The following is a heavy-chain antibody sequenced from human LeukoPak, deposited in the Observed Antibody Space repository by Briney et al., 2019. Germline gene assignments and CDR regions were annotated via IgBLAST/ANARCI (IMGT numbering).Heavy chain of an antibody. CDR1: GYRFTSYW. CDR3: ARDRYSAYDWNY. Sequence: GESLKISCKGSGYRFTSYWIGWVRQMPGKGLKWMGVIYPGDSDTRYSPSFQGQVTISADKSISTAYLQWSSLKASDTAIYYCARDRYSAYDWNYWGQGTLVTVSS. V-gene: IGHV5-51*01. J-gene: IGHJ4*02. CDR2: IYPGDSDT. D-gene: IGHD5-12*01.